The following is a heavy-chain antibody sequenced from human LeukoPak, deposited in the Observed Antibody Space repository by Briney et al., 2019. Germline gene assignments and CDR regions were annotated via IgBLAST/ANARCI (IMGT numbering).Heavy chain of an antibody. Sequence: GGSLRLSCAASGFTFSSYAMSWVRQAPGQGLEWVSAISGGGGSTYYADSVKGRFTISRDNSKNTLYLQMNSLRAEDTAVYYYAASILTGFVAFDYWGQGTLVTVSS. CDR1: GFTFSSYA. V-gene: IGHV3-23*01. D-gene: IGHD3-9*01. CDR2: ISGGGGST. CDR3: AASILTGFVAFDY. J-gene: IGHJ4*02.